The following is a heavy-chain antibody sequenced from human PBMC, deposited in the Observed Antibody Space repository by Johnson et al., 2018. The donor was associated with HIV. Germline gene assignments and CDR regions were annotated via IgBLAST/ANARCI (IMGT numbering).Heavy chain of an antibody. D-gene: IGHD3-10*01. J-gene: IGHJ3*02. CDR3: AKPGGALLTLWFDAFDI. CDR1: GFTFSSYA. CDR2: ISYDGSNK. V-gene: IGHV3-30-3*02. Sequence: QVQLVESGGGVVQPGRSLRLSCAASGFTFSSYAMHWVRQAPGKGLDWVAVISYDGSNKYYADSVKGRFTISRDNSKNTLYLQMNSMRAEDTAVYSCAKPGGALLTLWFDAFDIWGQGTMVTVSS.